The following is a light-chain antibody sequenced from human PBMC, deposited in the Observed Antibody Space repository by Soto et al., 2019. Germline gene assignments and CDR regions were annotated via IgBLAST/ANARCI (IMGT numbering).Light chain of an antibody. CDR2: GSS. CDR1: QSVSSTF. J-gene: IGKJ1*01. V-gene: IGKV3-20*01. CDR3: QQYDSSRT. Sequence: EIVVTQSPGTLSLSPGERATLSCRASQSVSSTFLAWYQQKPGQAPRVLIYGSSARAAGIPDRFSGSGSGTDFTLTISRLEPEDFAVYYCQQYDSSRTFGQGTKVEMK.